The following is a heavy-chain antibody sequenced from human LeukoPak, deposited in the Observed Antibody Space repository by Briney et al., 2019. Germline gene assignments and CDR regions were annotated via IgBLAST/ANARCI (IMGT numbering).Heavy chain of an antibody. J-gene: IGHJ4*02. CDR2: ISSSGSTI. V-gene: IGHV3-11*01. CDR3: ARDLLTALRYFDY. D-gene: IGHD3-9*01. Sequence: GGSLRLSCAASGFTFSDYYMSWIRQAPGKGLEWVSYISSSGSTIYYADSVKGRFTISRDNAKNSLRLQMNSLRAEDTAVYYCARDLLTALRYFDYWGQGTLVTVSS. CDR1: GFTFSDYY.